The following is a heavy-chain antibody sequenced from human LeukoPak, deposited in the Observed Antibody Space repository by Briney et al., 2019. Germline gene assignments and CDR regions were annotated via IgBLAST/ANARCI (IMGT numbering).Heavy chain of an antibody. V-gene: IGHV3-74*01. CDR2: INSDGSST. J-gene: IGHJ4*02. D-gene: IGHD6-13*01. CDR1: GFTFSSYW. CDR3: ASEGSSWYYFDY. Sequence: GGSQRLSCAASGFTFSSYWMHWVRQAPGKGLVWVSRINSDGSSTSYADSVKGRFTISRDNAKNTLYLQMNSLRAEDTAVYYCASEGSSWYYFDYWGQGTLVTVSS.